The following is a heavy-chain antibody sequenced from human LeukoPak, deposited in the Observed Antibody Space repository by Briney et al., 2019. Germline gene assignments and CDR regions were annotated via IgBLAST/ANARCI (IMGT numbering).Heavy chain of an antibody. CDR3: AKDSGSYGLAYFDY. J-gene: IGHJ4*02. Sequence: GGSLRLSCAASGFTFNTYTMNWVRQAPGKGLEWVSYISGSSGIIDYADSVRGRFTISRDNAKNSLYLQMNSLRAEDTAVYYCAKDSGSYGLAYFDYWGQGTLVTVSS. CDR1: GFTFNTYT. CDR2: ISGSSGII. D-gene: IGHD1-26*01. V-gene: IGHV3-48*01.